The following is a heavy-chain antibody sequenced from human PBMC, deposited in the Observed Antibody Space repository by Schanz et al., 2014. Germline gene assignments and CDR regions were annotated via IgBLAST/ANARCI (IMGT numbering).Heavy chain of an antibody. D-gene: IGHD2-15*01. CDR1: GFTFSSYA. J-gene: IGHJ4*02. V-gene: IGHV3-30*04. Sequence: QLQLVESGGGVVQPGRSLRLSCAASGFTFSSYAMHCVRQAPGKGLEWVALISYDGNNKYYADSVKGRFTISRDNSKNTLYLRMISLRAEDTAMFYCAREIPAGGHFDYWGQGTLVSVSS. CDR3: AREIPAGGHFDY. CDR2: ISYDGNNK.